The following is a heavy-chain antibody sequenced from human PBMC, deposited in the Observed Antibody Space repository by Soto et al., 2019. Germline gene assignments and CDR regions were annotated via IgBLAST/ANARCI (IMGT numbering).Heavy chain of an antibody. J-gene: IGHJ4*02. Sequence: QAHLVHSGTELQMPGDSVQVSCKASGFVSTNHNFHWVRQAPGQRLEWMGRIHAGNGNTQYSQNFQGRDTCSSDASASTAFMALTTLRFEDRAMYYCASDYGSNLRLWGQGTLVSVSS. CDR3: ASDYGSNLRL. V-gene: IGHV1-3*01. CDR1: GFVSTNHN. D-gene: IGHD6-19*01. CDR2: IHAGNGNT.